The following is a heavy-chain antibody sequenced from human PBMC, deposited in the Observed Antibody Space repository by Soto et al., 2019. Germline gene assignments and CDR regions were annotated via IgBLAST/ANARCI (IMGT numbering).Heavy chain of an antibody. D-gene: IGHD6-13*01. CDR3: ARAAAGQFDP. CDR1: GGSISSTNW. CDR2: IYYSGST. J-gene: IGHJ5*02. V-gene: IGHV4-4*02. Sequence: PSETLSLTCAVSGGSISSTNWWTWVRQPPGKGLEWIGEIYYSGSTNYNPSLKSRVTISVDTSKNQFSLKLSSVTAADTAVYYCARAAAGQFDPWGQGTLVTVSS.